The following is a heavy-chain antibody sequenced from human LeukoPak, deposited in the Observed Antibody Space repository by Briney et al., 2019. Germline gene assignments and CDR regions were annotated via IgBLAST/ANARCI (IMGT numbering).Heavy chain of an antibody. CDR2: IYAGGSA. CDR3: ATGRWLRLFDY. D-gene: IGHD5-24*01. J-gene: IGHJ4*02. V-gene: IGHV3-66*01. Sequence: GGSLRLSCAASGFTVRSTYMSWVRQAPGKWLEWVSIIYAGGSAYYADSVKGRFTISRDNSKNTLYLEMNSLRVEDTAMYYCATGRWLRLFDYWGQGTLVTVSS. CDR1: GFTVRSTY.